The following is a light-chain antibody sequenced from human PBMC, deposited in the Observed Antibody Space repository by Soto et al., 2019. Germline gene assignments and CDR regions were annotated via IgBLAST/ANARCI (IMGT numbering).Light chain of an antibody. J-gene: IGKJ1*01. Sequence: DIQMTQSPSTLSGSVGDRVTITCRASQTISKWLAWYQQKPGKAPNLLIYDASNLESGVPLRFSGSGSGTEFTLTISSLQPDDFATYYCQQYNDYSPWTFGQGTKVDIK. V-gene: IGKV1-5*01. CDR1: QTISKW. CDR2: DAS. CDR3: QQYNDYSPWT.